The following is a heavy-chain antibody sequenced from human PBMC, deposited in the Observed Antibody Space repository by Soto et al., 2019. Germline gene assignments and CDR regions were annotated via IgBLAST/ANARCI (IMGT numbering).Heavy chain of an antibody. CDR3: ATEAHSSSWYLSWFDP. V-gene: IGHV1-69*02. J-gene: IGHJ5*02. CDR2: IIPILGIA. D-gene: IGHD6-13*01. Sequence: GASVKVSCKASGGTFSSYTIGWVRQAPGQGLEWMGRIIPILGIANYAQKFQGRVTITADKSTSTAYMELSSLRSEDTAVYYCATEAHSSSWYLSWFDPWGQGTLVTVSS. CDR1: GGTFSSYT.